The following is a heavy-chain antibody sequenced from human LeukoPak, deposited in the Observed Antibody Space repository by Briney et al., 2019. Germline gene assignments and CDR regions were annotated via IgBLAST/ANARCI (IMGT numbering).Heavy chain of an antibody. Sequence: PSETLSLTCTVSGGSISSYYWSWNRQPPGKGLEWIGYIYYSGSTNYNPSLKSRVTISVDTSKNQFSLKLSSVTAADTAVYYCARAEDIVATIFDYWGQGTLVTVSS. CDR2: IYYSGST. D-gene: IGHD5-12*01. J-gene: IGHJ4*02. CDR3: ARAEDIVATIFDY. CDR1: GGSISSYY. V-gene: IGHV4-59*01.